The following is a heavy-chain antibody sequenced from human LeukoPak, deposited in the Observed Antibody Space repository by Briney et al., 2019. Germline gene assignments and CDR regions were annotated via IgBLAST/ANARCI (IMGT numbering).Heavy chain of an antibody. CDR3: AREVWAAAGMSGLGY. Sequence: PSETLSLTCTVSGGSISSGDYYWSWIRQPAGKGLEWIGRIYTSGSTNYNPSLKSRVTMSVDTSKNQFSLKLSSVTAADTAVYYCAREVWAAAGMSGLGYWGQGTLVTVSS. CDR2: IYTSGST. V-gene: IGHV4-61*02. D-gene: IGHD6-13*01. J-gene: IGHJ4*02. CDR1: GGSISSGDYY.